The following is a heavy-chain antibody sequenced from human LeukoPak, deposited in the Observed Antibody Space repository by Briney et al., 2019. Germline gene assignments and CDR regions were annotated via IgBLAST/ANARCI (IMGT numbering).Heavy chain of an antibody. D-gene: IGHD4-17*01. CDR2: INHSGST. CDR1: GGSFSGYY. CDR3: ARGPIYGDHFDY. V-gene: IGHV4-34*01. J-gene: IGHJ4*02. Sequence: PSETLSLTCAVYGGSFSGYYWSWIRQPPGKGLEWIGEINHSGSTNYNPSLKSRVTISVDTSKNQFSLKLSSVTAADTAVYYCARGPIYGDHFDYWGQGTLVTVSS.